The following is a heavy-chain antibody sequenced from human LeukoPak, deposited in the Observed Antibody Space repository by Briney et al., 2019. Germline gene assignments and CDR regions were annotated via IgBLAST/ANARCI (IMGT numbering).Heavy chain of an antibody. V-gene: IGHV4-59*12. CDR3: ARTPIYYFDNSGYYN. D-gene: IGHD3-22*01. J-gene: IGHJ4*02. Sequence: SSETLSLTCTVSGGSISSYYWSWIRQPPGKGLEWIGYIYYSGSTNYNPSLKSRVTISVDTSKNQFSLKLSSVTAADTAVYYCARTPIYYFDNSGYYNWGQGTLVTVSS. CDR1: GGSISSYY. CDR2: IYYSGST.